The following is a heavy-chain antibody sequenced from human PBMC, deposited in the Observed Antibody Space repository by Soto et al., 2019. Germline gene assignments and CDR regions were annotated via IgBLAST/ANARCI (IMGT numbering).Heavy chain of an antibody. Sequence: EVQLVESGGGLVQPGWSLRLSCAVAGFTVSPNYMSWVRQAPGKGLECVSIIYSDGSTYYADSVKGRFTTSRDSAKNTLYLQMDNLRADDTAVYYCARDSSYYGSGRGVLDYWGQGTLVTVSS. CDR2: IYSDGST. J-gene: IGHJ4*02. CDR3: ARDSSYYGSGRGVLDY. V-gene: IGHV3-66*01. D-gene: IGHD3-10*01. CDR1: GFTVSPNY.